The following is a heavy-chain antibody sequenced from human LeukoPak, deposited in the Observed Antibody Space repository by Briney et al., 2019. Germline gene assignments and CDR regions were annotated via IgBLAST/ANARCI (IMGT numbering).Heavy chain of an antibody. CDR1: GYTLTGYY. CDR3: ARDRYSDTSGPDY. J-gene: IGHJ4*02. Sequence: ASVKVSCKASGYTLTGYYMHWVRQAPGRELEWMGWINPNSGDTNSAQKFQGRVTMTTDTSISTAFMELSRLRSDDTAVYYCARDRYSDTSGPDYWGQGTLVTVSS. V-gene: IGHV1-2*02. D-gene: IGHD3-22*01. CDR2: INPNSGDT.